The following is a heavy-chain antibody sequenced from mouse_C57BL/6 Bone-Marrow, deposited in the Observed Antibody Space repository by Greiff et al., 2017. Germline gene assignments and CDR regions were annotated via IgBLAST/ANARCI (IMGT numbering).Heavy chain of an antibody. D-gene: IGHD1-1*01. J-gene: IGHJ3*01. CDR2: ISYDGSN. Sequence: EVKLQESGPGLVKPSQSLSLTCSVTGYSITSGYYWNLIRQFPGNKPEWMGYISYDGSNNYNPSLQNRISITRDTSKNQFFLKLNSVTTEDTATYYCARDYYGTLAWFAYWGQGTLVTVSA. V-gene: IGHV3-6*01. CDR1: GYSITSGYY. CDR3: ARDYYGTLAWFAY.